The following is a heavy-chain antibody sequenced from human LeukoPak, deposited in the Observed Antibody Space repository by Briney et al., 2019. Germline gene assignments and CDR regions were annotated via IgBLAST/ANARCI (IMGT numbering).Heavy chain of an antibody. CDR3: AKDSLWFGENY. CDR1: GFTFSSYA. J-gene: IGHJ4*02. D-gene: IGHD3-10*01. V-gene: IGHV3-23*01. Sequence: PGGSLRLSCAASGFTFSSYAMSWVRQAPGKGLEWVSAITDSGASTYYADSVKGRFTISRDNSKNTMYLQMNSLRAEDTAVYYCAKDSLWFGENYWGQGTLVTVSS. CDR2: ITDSGAST.